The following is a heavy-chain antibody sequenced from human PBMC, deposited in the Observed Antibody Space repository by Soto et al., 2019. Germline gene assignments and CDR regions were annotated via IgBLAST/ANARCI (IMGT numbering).Heavy chain of an antibody. Sequence: SETLSLTCSVSGGSISSYYCNWIRQPAGKGLEWIGRIYAGGSTKYDPSLKSRVTMLVDTSKNEFSLKLNSVTAADTAVYYCAGIGEDDYYGMDVWGQGTTVTVSS. V-gene: IGHV4-4*07. CDR1: GGSISSYY. CDR2: IYAGGST. CDR3: AGIGEDDYYGMDV. D-gene: IGHD2-21*01. J-gene: IGHJ6*02.